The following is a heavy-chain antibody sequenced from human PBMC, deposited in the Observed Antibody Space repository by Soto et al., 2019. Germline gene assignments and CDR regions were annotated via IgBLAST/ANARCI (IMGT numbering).Heavy chain of an antibody. V-gene: IGHV1-69*13. D-gene: IGHD3-3*01. CDR3: ARALYYDFWSGVYHGKWFEL. CDR1: GCPVSSYG. J-gene: IGHJ5*02. CDR2: IIPIFCKV. Sequence: SLKVSCNAPGCPVSSYGIAWVRPAPGQRLEWMGGIIPIFCKVNYVQKFQGRVLFTADESTSTAYMDWSSLRFEDTGVYFCARALYYDFWSGVYHGKWFELWGQGTPGTGSS.